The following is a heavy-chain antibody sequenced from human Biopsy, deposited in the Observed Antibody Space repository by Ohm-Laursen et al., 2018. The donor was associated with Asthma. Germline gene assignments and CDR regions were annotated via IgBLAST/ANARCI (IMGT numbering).Heavy chain of an antibody. CDR2: ISVYNGNT. J-gene: IGHJ6*02. CDR3: ARAADYSHYYGIDV. D-gene: IGHD3-10*01. Sequence: AAVKFSCKTSGYTFNSAGITWVRQAPGQGLEWMGWISVYNGNTKVAQKLQDRVTMITDTSTSTAYMELRSLRSDDTAVYFCARAADYSHYYGIDVWGQGTTVTVS. V-gene: IGHV1-18*01. CDR1: GYTFNSAG.